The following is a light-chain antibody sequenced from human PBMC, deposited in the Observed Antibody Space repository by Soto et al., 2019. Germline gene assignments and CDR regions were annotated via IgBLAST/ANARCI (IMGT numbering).Light chain of an antibody. J-gene: IGKJ2*01. V-gene: IGKV1-39*01. CDR3: QQSDITPYT. CDR2: AAS. CDR1: QSISSF. Sequence: DIQMTQSPSSLSASVGDRVTITCRASQSISSFLNWYQQKPGKAPKLLIYAASNLQSGVPSRFSGSGSVTDFTLTISSLQPEDFAAYYCQQSDITPYTFGQGTKLEIK.